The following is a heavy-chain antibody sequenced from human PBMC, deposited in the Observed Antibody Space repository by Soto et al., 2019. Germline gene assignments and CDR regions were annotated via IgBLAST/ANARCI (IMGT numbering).Heavy chain of an antibody. D-gene: IGHD3-16*01. V-gene: IGHV3-21*01. CDR3: AREGFRGIMSYYGMDV. J-gene: IGHJ6*02. Sequence: GGSLRVSCAASGFTVSSNYMSWVRQAPGKGLEWVSSISRGSGYIYYPDSVRGRFTVSRDNAKNSLYLQMNSLRAEDTAVYYCAREGFRGIMSYYGMDVWGQGTTVTVS. CDR2: ISRGSGYI. CDR1: GFTVSSNY.